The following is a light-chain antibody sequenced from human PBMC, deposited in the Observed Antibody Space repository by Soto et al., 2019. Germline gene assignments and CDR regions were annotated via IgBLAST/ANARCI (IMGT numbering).Light chain of an antibody. Sequence: DIQMTQSPSSVSASVGDRVTITCRASQGFSTWLAWYRRKPGRAPELLIYSASSLHSGVPSRFSGRGSGTDSTLTISSLQPEDFATYYCQQANSFPRTFGGGTEVEIK. CDR2: SAS. CDR3: QQANSFPRT. V-gene: IGKV1-12*01. CDR1: QGFSTW. J-gene: IGKJ4*01.